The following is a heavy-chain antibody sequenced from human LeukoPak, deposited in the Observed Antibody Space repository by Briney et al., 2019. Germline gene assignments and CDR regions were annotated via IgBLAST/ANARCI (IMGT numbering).Heavy chain of an antibody. CDR2: ISGSGGST. CDR1: GFTFSNSA. V-gene: IGHV3-23*01. D-gene: IGHD4-17*01. Sequence: GGSLRLSCTASGFTFSNSAMSWVRQASGKGLEWVSAISGSGGSTYYADSVKGRFTISRDNSKNTLYLQMNSLRAEDTAVYYCARGGTVTELDYWGQGTLVTVSS. CDR3: ARGGTVTELDY. J-gene: IGHJ4*02.